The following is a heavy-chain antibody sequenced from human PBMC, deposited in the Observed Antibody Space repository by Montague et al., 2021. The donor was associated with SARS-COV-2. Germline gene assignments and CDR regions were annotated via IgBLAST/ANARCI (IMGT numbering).Heavy chain of an antibody. CDR3: ARPVSYYDILSSSTNWFDP. Sequence: SETLSLTCTVSGGSISSSSYYRGRIRQPPGKGLEWIGSIYYSGSTYYNPSLKSRVTISVDTSKNQFSLKPSSVTAADTAVYYCARPVSYYDILSSSTNWFDPWGQGTLVTVSS. J-gene: IGHJ5*02. CDR2: IYYSGST. CDR1: GGSISSSSYY. D-gene: IGHD3-9*01. V-gene: IGHV4-39*01.